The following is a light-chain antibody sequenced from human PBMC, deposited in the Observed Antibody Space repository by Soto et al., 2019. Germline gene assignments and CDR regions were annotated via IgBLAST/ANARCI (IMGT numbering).Light chain of an antibody. CDR3: QQYGSPLWT. J-gene: IGKJ1*01. CDR1: QSISSSY. V-gene: IGKV3-20*01. Sequence: EIVLTQSPGTLSLSPGERATLSCRASQSISSSYLVWYQQKPGQAPRLLIYGASSRATGIPDRFSGSGSGTDFTLTISRLEPEDFAVYYCQQYGSPLWTFGQGTKVHIK. CDR2: GAS.